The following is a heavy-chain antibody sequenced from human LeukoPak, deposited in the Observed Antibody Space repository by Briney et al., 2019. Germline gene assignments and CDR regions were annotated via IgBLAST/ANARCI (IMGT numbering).Heavy chain of an antibody. J-gene: IGHJ4*02. CDR1: GGSISSGSYY. Sequence: SETLSLTCTVSGGSISSGSYYWSWIRQPAGKGLEWIGRIYTSGSTNYNPSLKSRVTMSVDTSKNQFSLKLSSVTAADTAVYYCARDFRVKGSAGSNDYWGQGTLVTVSS. V-gene: IGHV4-61*02. CDR3: ARDFRVKGSAGSNDY. D-gene: IGHD3-10*01. CDR2: IYTSGST.